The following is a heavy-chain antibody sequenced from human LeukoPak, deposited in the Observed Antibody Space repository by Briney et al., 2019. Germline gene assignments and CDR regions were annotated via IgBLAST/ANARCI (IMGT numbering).Heavy chain of an antibody. CDR2: IWYDGSNK. CDR3: AKRGESGHEYYFDY. CDR1: GLTFSSYG. J-gene: IGHJ4*02. Sequence: GSLRLSCAASGLTFSSYGMHWVRQAPGKGLEWVAVIWYDGSNKYYADSVKGRFTISRDNSKNTVYLQTSSLRVEDTAVYYCAKRGESGHEYYFDYWGQGTLVTVSS. D-gene: IGHD5-12*01. V-gene: IGHV3-30*02.